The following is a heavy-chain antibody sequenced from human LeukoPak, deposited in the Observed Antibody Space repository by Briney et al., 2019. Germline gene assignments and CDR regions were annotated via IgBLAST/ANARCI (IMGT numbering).Heavy chain of an antibody. J-gene: IGHJ3*02. Sequence: QAGGSLRLSCATSGFTFSNFDLHWVRQATGEGLEWVSAIGTAGDTYYPDSVKGRFTISRDNAKNSFYLQRNNLRAGDTAVYYCSRGGAPAGYAYDIWGHGTVVTVSS. CDR2: IGTAGDT. D-gene: IGHD6-13*01. CDR3: SRGGAPAGYAYDI. CDR1: GFTFSNFD. V-gene: IGHV3-13*01.